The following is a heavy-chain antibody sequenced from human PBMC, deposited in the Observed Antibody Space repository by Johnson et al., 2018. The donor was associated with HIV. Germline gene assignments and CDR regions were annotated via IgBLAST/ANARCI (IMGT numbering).Heavy chain of an antibody. CDR2: IYSGGST. J-gene: IGHJ3*02. Sequence: VQLVESGGGLIQPGGSLRLSCAASGFSVSSNYMSWVRQAPGKGLEWVSVIYSGGSTYYADSVKGRFTISRDNSKNTLYLQMNSLRAEDTAVYYCASWNIAARPVGAFDMWGQGTMVTVSS. CDR3: ASWNIAARPVGAFDM. CDR1: GFSVSSNY. V-gene: IGHV3-53*01. D-gene: IGHD6-6*01.